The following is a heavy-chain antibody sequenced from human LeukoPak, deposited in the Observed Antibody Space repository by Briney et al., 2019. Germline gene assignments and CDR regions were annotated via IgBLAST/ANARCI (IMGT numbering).Heavy chain of an antibody. V-gene: IGHV4-59*08. Sequence: SETLSLTCTVSGGSLCGYFWSWVRQTPGKGLEWIGYFYYGGGTYYNPSLKGRVAISSDTSKKQLSLRLTCVASAGTTVFYCTGQSAASTTNWSAPWGEGTLVTVSS. CDR2: FYYGGGT. D-gene: IGHD6-13*01. CDR1: GGSLCGYF. CDR3: TGQSAASTTNWSAP. J-gene: IGHJ5*02.